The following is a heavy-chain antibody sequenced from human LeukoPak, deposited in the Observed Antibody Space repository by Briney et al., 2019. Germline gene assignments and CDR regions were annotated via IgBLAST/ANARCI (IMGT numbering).Heavy chain of an antibody. D-gene: IGHD3-16*01. CDR1: GDTFTDYY. CDR3: ARYTVDDYNWGSMH. V-gene: IGHV1-2*02. Sequence: GASVKVSCTASGDTFTDYYIHWVRQAPGQGLEWMAWINSNSGDTRYARAFQGRVTMSRDASFSTAYMELRSLRSDDTGVYYCARYTVDDYNWGSMHWAQGTLVTVPT. J-gene: IGHJ4*02. CDR2: INSNSGDT.